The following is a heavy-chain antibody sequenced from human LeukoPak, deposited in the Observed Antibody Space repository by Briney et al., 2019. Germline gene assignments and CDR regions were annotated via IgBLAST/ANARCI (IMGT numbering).Heavy chain of an antibody. CDR3: ASRVATIKVFDY. V-gene: IGHV4-39*07. CDR2: IYYSGST. Sequence: ASETLSLTCTVSGGSISSSSYYWGWIRQPPGKGLEWIGSIYYSGSTYYNPSLKSRVTISVDTSKNQFSLKLSSVTAADTAVYYCASRVATIKVFDYWGQGTLVTASS. D-gene: IGHD5-12*01. CDR1: GGSISSSSYY. J-gene: IGHJ4*02.